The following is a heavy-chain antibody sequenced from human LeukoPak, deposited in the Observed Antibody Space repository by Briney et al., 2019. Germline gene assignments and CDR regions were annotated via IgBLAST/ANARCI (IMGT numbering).Heavy chain of an antibody. CDR3: ASTKWELLPRFDY. CDR1: GYALSHLS. CDR2: YDPEDDKI. J-gene: IGHJ4*02. Sequence: ASVKVSCKVSGYALSHLSMQWVRQAPGKGLEWMGGYDPEDDKIIFAQKSQGRVTMTEDTSTETVYMELRSLRPDDTAVYYCASTKWELLPRFDYWGQGTLVTVSS. V-gene: IGHV1-24*01. D-gene: IGHD1-26*01.